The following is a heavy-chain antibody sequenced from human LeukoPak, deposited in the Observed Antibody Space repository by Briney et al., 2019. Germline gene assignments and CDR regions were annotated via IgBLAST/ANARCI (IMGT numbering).Heavy chain of an antibody. CDR2: IYYSGST. D-gene: IGHD2-21*01. V-gene: IGHV4-59*01. Sequence: SETLSLTCTVSGGSLSSYYWSWIRQPPGKELEWIGYIYYSGSTNYNPSLKSRVPISLDTSKNQFSLKLSSVTAADTAVYYCARYSNAVAVARWFDHCGQGTLVTVSP. J-gene: IGHJ5*02. CDR1: GGSLSSYY. CDR3: ARYSNAVAVARWFDH.